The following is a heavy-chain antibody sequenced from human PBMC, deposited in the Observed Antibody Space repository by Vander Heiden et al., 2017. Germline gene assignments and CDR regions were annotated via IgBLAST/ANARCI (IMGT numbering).Heavy chain of an antibody. CDR2: ISCDGSNK. D-gene: IGHD6-13*01. V-gene: IGHV3-30-3*01. Sequence: VQRVASGGGEVQPGRSLRLPCAASGCTFISYAMHSVRQAPGKGLEWVAVISCDGSNKYFANPVKGRFTISSDNSKITLNLQMNSRRAEDTAEYCCARDLVAAARTGPSSWFNPWGQGTLVTVS. J-gene: IGHJ5*02. CDR1: GCTFISYA. CDR3: ARDLVAAARTGPSSWFNP.